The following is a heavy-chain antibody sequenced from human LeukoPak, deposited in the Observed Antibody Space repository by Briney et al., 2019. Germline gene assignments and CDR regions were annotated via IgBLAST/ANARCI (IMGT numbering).Heavy chain of an antibody. CDR1: GFTFSNYG. D-gene: IGHD1-14*01. Sequence: PGGSLRLSCAASGFTFSNYGMHWVRQAPGKGLEWVAIIWYDGSHKYYADSVKGRFTISRDNSKNTLFLQMNSLRAEDTAVYYCARDRNSFDHWGQGTLVTVSS. CDR3: ARDRNSFDH. CDR2: IWYDGSHK. V-gene: IGHV3-33*01. J-gene: IGHJ4*02.